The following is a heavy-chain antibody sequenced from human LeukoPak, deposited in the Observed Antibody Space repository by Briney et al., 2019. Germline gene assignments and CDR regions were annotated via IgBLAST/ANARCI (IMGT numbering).Heavy chain of an antibody. J-gene: IGHJ5*02. CDR3: ASSTCGGDCSNWSDP. CDR2: INPNSGGT. D-gene: IGHD2-21*02. Sequence: ASVKVSCKASGYTFTGYYMHWVRQAPGQGLEWMGWINPNSGGTNYAQKFQGRVTMTRDTSISTAYMELSRLRSDDTAVYYCASSTCGGDCSNWSDPWGQGTLVTVSS. V-gene: IGHV1-2*02. CDR1: GYTFTGYY.